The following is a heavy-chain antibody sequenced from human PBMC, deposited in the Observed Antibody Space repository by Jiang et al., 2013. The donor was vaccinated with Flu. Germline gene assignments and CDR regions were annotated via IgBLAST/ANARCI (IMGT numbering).Heavy chain of an antibody. CDR3: ARHGRGYSGRYYFDY. J-gene: IGHJ4*01. CDR1: GGSGSISSNSYY. V-gene: IGHV4-39*01. Sequence: GSGLVKPSETLSLTCTVSGGSGSISSNSYYWGWIRQLPGKGLECIGSISYSGDTYYNPSLKSPVTISVDTSKTHFSLKLSSVAAADTAIYYCARHGRGYSGRYYFDYWG. D-gene: IGHD5-12*01. CDR2: ISYSGDT.